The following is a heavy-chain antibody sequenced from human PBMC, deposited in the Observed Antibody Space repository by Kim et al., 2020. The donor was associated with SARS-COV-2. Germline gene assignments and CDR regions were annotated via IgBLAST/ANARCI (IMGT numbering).Heavy chain of an antibody. CDR3: ARDEYSSGWGDPFDY. D-gene: IGHD6-19*01. CDR2: IYYSGST. J-gene: IGHJ4*02. Sequence: SETLSLTCTVSGGSISSSSYYWGWIRQPPGKGLEWIGSIYYSGSTYYNPSLKSRVTISVDTSKNQFSLKLSSVTAADTAVYYCARDEYSSGWGDPFDYWGQGTLVTVSS. V-gene: IGHV4-39*07. CDR1: GGSISSSSYY.